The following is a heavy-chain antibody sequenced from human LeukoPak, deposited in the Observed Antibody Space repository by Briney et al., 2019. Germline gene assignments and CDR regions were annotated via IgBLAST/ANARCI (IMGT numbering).Heavy chain of an antibody. D-gene: IGHD3-22*01. CDR1: GGTFSSYA. Sequence: SVKVSCKASGGTFSSYAISWVRQAPGQGLEWMGGIIPIFGTANYAQKFQGRVTITADESTSTAYMELSSLRSEDTAVYYCARAGNTYYYDSSGYFSFDYWGQGTLVTVSS. V-gene: IGHV1-69*13. CDR3: ARAGNTYYYDSSGYFSFDY. CDR2: IIPIFGTA. J-gene: IGHJ4*02.